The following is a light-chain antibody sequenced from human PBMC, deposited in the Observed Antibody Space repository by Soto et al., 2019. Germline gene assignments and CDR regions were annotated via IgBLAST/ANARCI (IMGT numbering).Light chain of an antibody. V-gene: IGKV3-20*01. CDR3: QQYNDYPWT. Sequence: EIVLTQSPGTLSLSPGERATLSCRASQSISSTYLAWYQQKRGQAPRLLIYGASSRATGIPDRFSGSGSGTEFTLTISSLQPDDFATYYCQQYNDYPWTFGQGTKVDIK. CDR2: GAS. CDR1: QSISSTY. J-gene: IGKJ1*01.